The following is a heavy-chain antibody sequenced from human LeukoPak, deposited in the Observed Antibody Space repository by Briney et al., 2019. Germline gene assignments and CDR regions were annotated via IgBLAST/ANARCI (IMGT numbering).Heavy chain of an antibody. CDR3: AREKSSYYDSSGYYYQAFYFDY. Sequence: GGSLRLSCAASGFTLSSYEMSWVRQAPGKGLEWVSYISSSGLSMNYADSVKGRFTISRDNGKNSLYLLMNSLRAEDTAVYYCAREKSSYYDSSGYYYQAFYFDYWGQGTLVTVSS. J-gene: IGHJ4*02. CDR1: GFTLSSYE. D-gene: IGHD3-22*01. CDR2: ISSSGLSM. V-gene: IGHV3-48*03.